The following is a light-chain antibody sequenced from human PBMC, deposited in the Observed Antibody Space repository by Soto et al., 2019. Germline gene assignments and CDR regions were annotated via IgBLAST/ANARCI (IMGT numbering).Light chain of an antibody. CDR1: SSNIGSNT. Sequence: QSVLTQPPSASGTPGQRVTISCSGSSSNIGSNTVNWDQQLPVTAPKLLIYSNNQRPSGVPDRFSGSKSGTSASLAISGLQSEDEADYYCAAWDDSLNGWVFGGGTQLTVL. CDR2: SNN. J-gene: IGLJ3*02. V-gene: IGLV1-44*01. CDR3: AAWDDSLNGWV.